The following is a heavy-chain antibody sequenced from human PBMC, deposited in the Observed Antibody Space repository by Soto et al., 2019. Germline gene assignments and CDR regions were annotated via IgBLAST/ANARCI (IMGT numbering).Heavy chain of an antibody. Sequence: GGSLRLSCAASGFTFSSYGMHWVRQAPGKGLEWVAVIWYDGSNKYYADSVKGRFTISRDNSKNTLYLQMNGLRAEDTAVYYCARDSGYEYFDYWGQGTLVTVSS. D-gene: IGHD5-12*01. J-gene: IGHJ4*02. CDR1: GFTFSSYG. CDR2: IWYDGSNK. V-gene: IGHV3-33*01. CDR3: ARDSGYEYFDY.